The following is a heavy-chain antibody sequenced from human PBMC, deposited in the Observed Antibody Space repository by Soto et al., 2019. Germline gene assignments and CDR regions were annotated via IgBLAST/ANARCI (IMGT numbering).Heavy chain of an antibody. D-gene: IGHD4-17*01. CDR1: GFTFSSYA. CDR2: ISYDGSNK. V-gene: IGHV3-30-3*01. Sequence: QVQLVESGGGVVQPGRSLRLSCAASGFTFSSYAMHWVRQAPGKGLEWVAVISYDGSNKYYADSVKGRFTISRDNSKNTLYLQMKSLRAEDTAVYYCARDLDGDYVSYYGMDVWGQGTTVTVSS. J-gene: IGHJ6*02. CDR3: ARDLDGDYVSYYGMDV.